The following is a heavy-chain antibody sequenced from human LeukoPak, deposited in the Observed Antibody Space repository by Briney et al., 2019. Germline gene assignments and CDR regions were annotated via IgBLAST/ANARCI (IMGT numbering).Heavy chain of an antibody. J-gene: IGHJ4*02. CDR1: GYTFTSYY. V-gene: IGHV1-46*01. CDR2: INPSGGST. D-gene: IGHD4-11*01. Sequence: ASVKVSCKASGYTFTSYYMHWVRQAPGQGLEWMGIINPSGGSTNYAQKLQGRVTMTTDTSTSTAYMELRSLRSDDTAVYYCARDAAREGTVTTRSNWSQGTLVTVSS. CDR3: ARDAAREGTVTTRSN.